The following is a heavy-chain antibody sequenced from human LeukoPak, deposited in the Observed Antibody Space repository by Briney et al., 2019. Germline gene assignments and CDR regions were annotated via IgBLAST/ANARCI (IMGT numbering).Heavy chain of an antibody. J-gene: IGHJ4*02. V-gene: IGHV1-46*03. Sequence: ASVPVSYMPSGYTFTRYYMLWVRQAPAQGLEWMELVNPSGGSTSYAQKFQGRVTMTRDTSTSTVYMELSSLRSEDTAVYYCARETAAGTTTISQAFDYWGQGTLVTVSS. CDR2: VNPSGGST. D-gene: IGHD6-13*01. CDR1: GYTFTRYY. CDR3: ARETAAGTTTISQAFDY.